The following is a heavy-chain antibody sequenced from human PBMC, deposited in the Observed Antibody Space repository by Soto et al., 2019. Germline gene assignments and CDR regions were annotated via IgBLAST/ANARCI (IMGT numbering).Heavy chain of an antibody. V-gene: IGHV4-30-4*01. Sequence: QVQLQESGPGLVKPSQTLSLTCTVSGGSISSGDYYWSWIRQPPGKGLEWIGYIYYSGSTYYNPSRKSRVTISVDTSKNQFSLKLSSVTAADTAVYYCARDCSSTSCYTGGMDVWGQGTTVTVSS. J-gene: IGHJ6*02. CDR3: ARDCSSTSCYTGGMDV. D-gene: IGHD2-2*02. CDR2: IYYSGST. CDR1: GGSISSGDYY.